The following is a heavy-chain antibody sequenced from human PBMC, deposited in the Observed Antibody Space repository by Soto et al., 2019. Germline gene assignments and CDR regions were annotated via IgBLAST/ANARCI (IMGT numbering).Heavy chain of an antibody. CDR2: IFHSGST. Sequence: PSETLSLTCTVSGGSLSSGGHYWTWIRQRTGKGLEWIGYIFHSGSTYYNPSLKSRVTISVDTSKNQFSLRLSSVTAADTAVYYCARDGGRGDTVSAIEIWGQGTSVTVSS. CDR3: ARDGGRGDTVSAIEI. V-gene: IGHV4-31*03. D-gene: IGHD4-17*01. J-gene: IGHJ3*02. CDR1: GGSLSSGGHY.